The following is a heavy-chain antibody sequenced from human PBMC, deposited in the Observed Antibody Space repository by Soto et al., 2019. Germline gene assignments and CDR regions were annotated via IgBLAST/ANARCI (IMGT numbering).Heavy chain of an antibody. Sequence: LRLSCAASGFTFSDYYMSWIRQAPGKGLERVSYISSSGSTIYYADSVKGRFTISRDNAKNSLYLQMNSLRAEDTAVYYCARQVVATTPYYYYYYGTDVWGQGTTVTVSS. V-gene: IGHV3-11*01. CDR2: ISSSGSTI. CDR3: ARQVVATTPYYYYYYGTDV. J-gene: IGHJ6*02. D-gene: IGHD5-12*01. CDR1: GFTFSDYY.